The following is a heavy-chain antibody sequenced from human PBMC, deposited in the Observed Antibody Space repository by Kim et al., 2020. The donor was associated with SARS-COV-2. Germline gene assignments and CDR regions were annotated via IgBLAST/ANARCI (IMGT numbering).Heavy chain of an antibody. Sequence: SVKVSCKASGFTFTSSAVQWVRQARGQRLEWIGWIVVGSGNTNYAQKFQERVTITRDMSTSTAYMELSSLRSEDTAVYYCAAGENSSITIFGVVIARKDYYYYGMDVWGQGTTVTVSS. V-gene: IGHV1-58*01. CDR3: AAGENSSITIFGVVIARKDYYYYGMDV. CDR2: IVVGSGNT. D-gene: IGHD3-3*01. CDR1: GFTFTSSA. J-gene: IGHJ6*02.